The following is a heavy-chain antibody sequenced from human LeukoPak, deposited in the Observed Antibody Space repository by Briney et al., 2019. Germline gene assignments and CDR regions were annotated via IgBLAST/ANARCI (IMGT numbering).Heavy chain of an antibody. D-gene: IGHD2-2*01. CDR2: MNPNSGGT. J-gene: IGHJ4*02. CDR1: GYTFTSYD. V-gene: IGHV1-2*02. CDR3: ARGMPRVFHDY. Sequence: ASVKVSCKASGYTFTSYDINWVRQATGQGLEWMGWMNPNSGGTNYAQKFQGRVTMTRDTSISTAYMELSRLRSDDTAVYYCARGMPRVFHDYWGQGTLVTVSS.